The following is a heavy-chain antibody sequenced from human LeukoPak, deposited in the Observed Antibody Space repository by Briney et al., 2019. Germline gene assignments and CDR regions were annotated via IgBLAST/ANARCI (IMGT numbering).Heavy chain of an antibody. CDR2: IIPILGIA. CDR1: GGTFSSYA. V-gene: IGHV1-69*04. J-gene: IGHJ4*02. Sequence: GASVKVSCKASGGTFSSYAISWVRQAPGQGLEWMGRIIPILGIANYAQKFQGRVTITADKSTSTAYMELSSLRSEDTAVYYCARDGGYYDSSGYSILIDYWGQGTLVTVSS. CDR3: ARDGGYYDSSGYSILIDY. D-gene: IGHD3-22*01.